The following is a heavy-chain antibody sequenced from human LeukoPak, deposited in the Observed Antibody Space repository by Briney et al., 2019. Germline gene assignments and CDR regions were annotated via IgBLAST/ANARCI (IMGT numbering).Heavy chain of an antibody. Sequence: SETLSLTCTVSGGSISSGGYYWSWIRQHPGKGLEGIGYIYYSGSTYYNPSLKSRVTISVDTSKNQFSLKLSSVTAADTAVYYCARGGWNDVTFDYWGQGTLVTVSS. D-gene: IGHD1-1*01. CDR2: IYYSGST. CDR3: ARGGWNDVTFDY. V-gene: IGHV4-31*03. J-gene: IGHJ4*02. CDR1: GGSISSGGYY.